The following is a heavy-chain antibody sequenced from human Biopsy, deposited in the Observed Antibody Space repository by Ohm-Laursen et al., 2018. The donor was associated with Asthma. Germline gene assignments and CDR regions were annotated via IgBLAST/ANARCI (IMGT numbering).Heavy chain of an antibody. CDR2: IYSGGTS. D-gene: IGHD6-19*01. J-gene: IGHJ4*02. CDR3: ARGDSSGWSHYYFDY. CDR1: GFTVSRDH. Sequence: SLRLSCTASGFTVSRDHMFWVRQAPGKGLERVSVIYSGGTSDTADSVRGRFTISRDFYKNTLYLQMDSLRAEDTAVYYWARGDSSGWSHYYFDYWGQGTLVTVSS. V-gene: IGHV3-53*01.